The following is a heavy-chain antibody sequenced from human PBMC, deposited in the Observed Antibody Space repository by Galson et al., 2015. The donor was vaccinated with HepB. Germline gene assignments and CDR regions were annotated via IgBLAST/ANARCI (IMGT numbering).Heavy chain of an antibody. V-gene: IGHV1-18*01. CDR1: GYTFTSYG. CDR3: ARDKKEELEHPIYYYYYMDV. Sequence: SVKVSCKASGYTFTSYGISWVRQAPGQGLEWMGGISAYNGNTNYAQKLQGRVTMTTDTSTSTAYMELRSLRSDDTAVYYCARDKKEELEHPIYYYYYMDVWGKGTTVTVSS. J-gene: IGHJ6*03. CDR2: ISAYNGNT. D-gene: IGHD1/OR15-1a*01.